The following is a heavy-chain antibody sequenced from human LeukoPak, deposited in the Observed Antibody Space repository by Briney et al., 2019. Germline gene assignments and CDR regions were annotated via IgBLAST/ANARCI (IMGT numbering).Heavy chain of an antibody. V-gene: IGHV3-30*04. CDR3: ARDPLNRRWESFHFDI. CDR1: GFIFTDYA. Sequence: PGGSLRLSCAASGFIFTDYAMHWVRQPPGKGLEWVALVSYDGRNENYADSVKGRFTISRDTSKSTLYLQLNSLRGEDTAVYYCARDPLNRRWESFHFDIWGQGSLVTVSS. J-gene: IGHJ4*02. D-gene: IGHD1-14*01. CDR2: VSYDGRNE.